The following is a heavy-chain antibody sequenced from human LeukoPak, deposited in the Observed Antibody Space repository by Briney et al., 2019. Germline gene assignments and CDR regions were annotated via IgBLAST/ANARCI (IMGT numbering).Heavy chain of an antibody. J-gene: IGHJ6*02. Sequence: QPGRSLRLSCAASGFTFSIYDLSWVRQAPGKGLECVSAIDRGVGSTYYADSVKGRFTISRDNAKNSLYLQMNSLRAEDTAVYYCARGPNPRIASRYYGMDVWGQGTTVTVSS. CDR1: GFTFSIYD. CDR3: ARGPNPRIASRYYGMDV. D-gene: IGHD2-15*01. V-gene: IGHV3-23*05. CDR2: IDRGVGST.